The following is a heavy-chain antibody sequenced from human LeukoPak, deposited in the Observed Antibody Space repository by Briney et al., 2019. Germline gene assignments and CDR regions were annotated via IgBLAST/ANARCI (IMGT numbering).Heavy chain of an antibody. D-gene: IGHD4-11*01. V-gene: IGHV4-61*08. CDR2: MDYSGST. J-gene: IGHJ4*02. Sequence: SETLSLTCTVSGGSVSSGGYYWSWIRQPPGKGLEWIGYMDYSGSTNYNPSLESRVTISVDTSKNQFSLKLSSVTAADTAVYYCARDQDWNLQSLRYFDYWGQGSPVIVSS. CDR3: ARDQDWNLQSLRYFDY. CDR1: GGSVSSGGYY.